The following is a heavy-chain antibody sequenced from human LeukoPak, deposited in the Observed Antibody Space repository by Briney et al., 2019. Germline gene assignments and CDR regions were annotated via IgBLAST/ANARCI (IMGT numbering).Heavy chain of an antibody. CDR1: GYIFTDYY. CDR2: INPNSGGT. CDR3: TVRDRDY. J-gene: IGHJ4*02. V-gene: IGHV1-2*02. D-gene: IGHD3-10*01. Sequence: GASVKVSCKASGYIFTDYYIHWVRQAPGQGLEWMGWINPNSGGTNYAQKFQGRVSMTRDTSISTAYMELSRLRSDDTAVYYCTVRDRDYWGQGTLVTVSS.